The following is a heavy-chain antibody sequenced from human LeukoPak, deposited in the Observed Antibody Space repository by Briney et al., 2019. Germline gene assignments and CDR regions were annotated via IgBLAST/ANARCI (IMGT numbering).Heavy chain of an antibody. Sequence: ESGPTLVNPTQTLTLTCTLSGFSVSTSGVVVGWVRQPPGKAPEWLAFIYWNDDKRYSPSLTSRLTITRETSKNQVVLTMTNMDPADTATYYCAHRTSVTSADYWGQGTLVTVSS. J-gene: IGHJ4*02. V-gene: IGHV2-5*01. CDR1: GFSVSTSGVV. D-gene: IGHD4-17*01. CDR2: IYWNDDK. CDR3: AHRTSVTSADY.